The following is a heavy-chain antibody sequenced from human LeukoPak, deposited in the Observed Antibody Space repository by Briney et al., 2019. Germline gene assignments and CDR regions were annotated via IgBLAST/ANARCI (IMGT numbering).Heavy chain of an antibody. CDR1: GYTFTSYY. J-gene: IGHJ4*02. D-gene: IGHD6-6*01. CDR3: ARGRAARFYFDY. Sequence: ASVKVSCKASGYTFTSYYMNWVRQAPGQGLEWMGWINPNSGGTNYAQKFQGRVTMTRDTSISTAYMELSRLRSDDTAVYYCARGRAARFYFDYWGQGTLVTVSS. CDR2: INPNSGGT. V-gene: IGHV1-2*02.